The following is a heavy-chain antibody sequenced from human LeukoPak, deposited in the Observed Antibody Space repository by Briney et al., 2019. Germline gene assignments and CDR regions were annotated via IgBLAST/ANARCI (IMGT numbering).Heavy chain of an antibody. CDR2: IYYSGST. Sequence: SETLSLTCTISGGSISSYYWSWIRQPPGKGLEWIGYIYYSGSTNYNPSLKSRVTISVDTSKNQFSLKLSSVTAADTAVYYCARGDSRWFDPWGQGTLVTVSS. CDR1: GGSISSYY. V-gene: IGHV4-59*12. J-gene: IGHJ5*02. CDR3: ARGDSRWFDP.